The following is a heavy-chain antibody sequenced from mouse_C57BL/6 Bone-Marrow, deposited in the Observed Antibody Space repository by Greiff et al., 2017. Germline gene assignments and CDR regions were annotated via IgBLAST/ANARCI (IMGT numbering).Heavy chain of an antibody. CDR1: GFTFSDYG. J-gene: IGHJ2*01. Sequence: EVNLVESGGGLVKPGGSLKLSCAASGFTFSDYGMHWVRQAPEKGLEWVAYISSGSSTIYYADTVKGRFTISRDNAKNTLFLQMTSVRSEDTAMYYCAKDYGSSFDYWGQGTTLTVSS. CDR2: ISSGSSTI. V-gene: IGHV5-17*01. CDR3: AKDYGSSFDY. D-gene: IGHD1-1*01.